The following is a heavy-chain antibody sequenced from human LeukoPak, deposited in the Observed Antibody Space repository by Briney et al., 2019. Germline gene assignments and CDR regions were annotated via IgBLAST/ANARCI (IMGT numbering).Heavy chain of an antibody. Sequence: GGSLRLSCAASGFTFSSYWMNWVRQAPGKGLEWVANIKQDGSEKYYVDSVKGRFTISRDNAKNSLHLQINSLRAEDTAIYYCARRGQYDSSGYDYWGQGTLVTVSS. CDR2: IKQDGSEK. CDR3: ARRGQYDSSGYDY. CDR1: GFTFSSYW. J-gene: IGHJ4*02. V-gene: IGHV3-7*01. D-gene: IGHD3-22*01.